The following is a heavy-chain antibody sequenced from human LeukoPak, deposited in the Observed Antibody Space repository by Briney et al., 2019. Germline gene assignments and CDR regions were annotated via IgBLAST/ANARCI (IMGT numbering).Heavy chain of an antibody. CDR3: ARVVVVVASTHRYFDY. V-gene: IGHV3-53*01. Sequence: GGSLRLSCAASGFTVSSNYMSWVRQAPGKGLEWVSIIYSGGSTYYADSVKGRFTISRDNSKNTLYLQMNSLRAEDTAVYHCARVVVVVASTHRYFDYWGQGTLVTVSS. CDR1: GFTVSSNY. CDR2: IYSGGST. J-gene: IGHJ4*02. D-gene: IGHD2-15*01.